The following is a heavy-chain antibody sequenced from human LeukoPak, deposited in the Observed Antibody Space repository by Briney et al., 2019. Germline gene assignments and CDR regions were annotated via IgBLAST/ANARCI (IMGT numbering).Heavy chain of an antibody. CDR1: GFTFSSYE. D-gene: IGHD5-24*01. Sequence: PGGSLRLSCAASGFTFSSYEMNCVRQAPGKGLEWVSYLRSSGSTKYYADSVKGRFTISRDNSKNTLYLQMNSLRAEDTAVYYCARGEMATRYYFDYWGQGTLVTVSS. CDR2: LRSSGSTK. CDR3: ARGEMATRYYFDY. J-gene: IGHJ4*02. V-gene: IGHV3-48*03.